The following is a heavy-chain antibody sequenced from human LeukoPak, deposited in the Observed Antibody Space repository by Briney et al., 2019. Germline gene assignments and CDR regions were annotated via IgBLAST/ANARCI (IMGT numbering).Heavy chain of an antibody. V-gene: IGHV4-34*01. CDR2: INHSGST. J-gene: IGHJ4*02. CDR1: GGSFSGYY. D-gene: IGHD6-6*01. CDR3: ASSYSSSSTNDY. Sequence: SETLSLTCAVYGGSFSGYYWSWIRQPPGRGLEWIGEINHSGSTNYNPSLKSRVTISVDTSKNQFSLKLSSVTAADTAVYYCASSYSSSSTNDYWGQGTLVTVSS.